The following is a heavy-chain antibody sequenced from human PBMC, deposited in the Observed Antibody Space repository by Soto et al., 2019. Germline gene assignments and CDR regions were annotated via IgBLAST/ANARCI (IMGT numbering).Heavy chain of an antibody. D-gene: IGHD2-21*02. J-gene: IGHJ5*02. Sequence: QVQLVQSGAEVKKPGASVKVSCKASGYTFTSYDINWVRQATGQGLEWMGWMNPNSGNTGYAQKFQGRGTMTRNTSISTAYMELSSLRSEDTAVYYCARGKVIVVVTAPPYNWFDPWGQGTLVTVSS. V-gene: IGHV1-8*01. CDR2: MNPNSGNT. CDR1: GYTFTSYD. CDR3: ARGKVIVVVTAPPYNWFDP.